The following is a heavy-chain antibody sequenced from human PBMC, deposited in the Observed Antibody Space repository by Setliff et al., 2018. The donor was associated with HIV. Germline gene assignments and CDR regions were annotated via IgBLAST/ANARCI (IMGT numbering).Heavy chain of an antibody. Sequence: PSETLSLTCTVSGGSISSYYWSWIRQPPGKGLEWLGHIYSSGSTNYNPSLKSRVTISVDTSKNQFSLKLYSVTAADPAVYYCARAYFGSGIYYWGQGTLVTVSP. J-gene: IGHJ4*02. V-gene: IGHV4-4*09. CDR1: GGSISSYY. CDR3: ARAYFGSGIYY. CDR2: IYSSGST. D-gene: IGHD3-10*01.